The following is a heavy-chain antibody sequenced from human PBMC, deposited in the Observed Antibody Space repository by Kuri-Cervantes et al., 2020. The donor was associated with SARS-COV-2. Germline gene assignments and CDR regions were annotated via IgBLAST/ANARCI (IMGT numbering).Heavy chain of an antibody. V-gene: IGHV1-2*02. Sequence: ASVKVSCKASGYTFTGYYMHWVRQAPGQGLEWMGWINPNSGGTNYAQKFQGRVTMTRDTSISTAYMELSRLRSDDTAVYYCARSRGYRGYDYLRDYWGQGTLVTVSS. CDR3: ARSRGYRGYDYLRDY. CDR1: GYTFTGYY. D-gene: IGHD5-12*01. CDR2: INPNSGGT. J-gene: IGHJ4*02.